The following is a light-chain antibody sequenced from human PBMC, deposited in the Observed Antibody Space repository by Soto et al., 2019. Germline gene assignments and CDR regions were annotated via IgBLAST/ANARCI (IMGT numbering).Light chain of an antibody. CDR1: QTIDSY. CDR3: QQTRSGIT. CDR2: AAS. V-gene: IGKV1-39*01. J-gene: IGKJ5*01. Sequence: DIQLTQSPPSLSATVGDRVTITCRASQTIDSYLNWFQQKPGMAPKLLIYAASKLQSGVPSRFRGSGSGTDFTLTIDTLQPEDFAYYYCQQTRSGITFGQGTRLEI.